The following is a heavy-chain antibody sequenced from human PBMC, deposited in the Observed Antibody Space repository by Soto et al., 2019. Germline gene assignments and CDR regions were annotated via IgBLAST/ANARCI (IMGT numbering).Heavy chain of an antibody. Sequence: ASVKVSCKASVFTSSGISWVRQAPGQGLEWMGWMNPNSGNTGYAQKFQGRVTMTRNTSISTAYMELSSLRSEDTAVYYCAREGSSSLDYYYYGMDVWGQGTTVTVSS. CDR3: AREGSSSLDYYYYGMDV. CDR2: MNPNSGNT. V-gene: IGHV1-8*02. CDR1: VFTSSG. D-gene: IGHD6-13*01. J-gene: IGHJ6*02.